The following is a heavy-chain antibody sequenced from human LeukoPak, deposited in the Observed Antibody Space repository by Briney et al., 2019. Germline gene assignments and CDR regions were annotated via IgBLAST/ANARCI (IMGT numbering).Heavy chain of an antibody. Sequence: GSLRLSCAASGFTFSSHSMNWVRQAPGKGLEWVSSFGTRSSSIYYADSVKGRFTISRDNARNSLYLQMNSLNAEDTAVYYCARERDEGFDYWGQGTLVTVSS. J-gene: IGHJ4*02. CDR3: ARERDEGFDY. CDR2: FGTRSSSI. V-gene: IGHV3-21*01. D-gene: IGHD5-24*01. CDR1: GFTFSSHS.